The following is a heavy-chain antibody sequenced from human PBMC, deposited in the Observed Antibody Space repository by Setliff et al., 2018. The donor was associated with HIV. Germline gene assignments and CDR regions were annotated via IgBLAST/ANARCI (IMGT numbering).Heavy chain of an antibody. CDR2: INPSAVT. Sequence: ASVKVSCKASGYTFSNYYIHWVRQAPGQGLEWMGIINPSAVTSYGQKFQGRLTVTRDTSTSTVYIDLSSLRSEDTAVYYCVRGGGSSAYPPFEYWGQGTLVTVSS. J-gene: IGHJ4*02. V-gene: IGHV1-46*01. CDR3: VRGGGSSAYPPFEY. D-gene: IGHD3-16*01. CDR1: GYTFSNYY.